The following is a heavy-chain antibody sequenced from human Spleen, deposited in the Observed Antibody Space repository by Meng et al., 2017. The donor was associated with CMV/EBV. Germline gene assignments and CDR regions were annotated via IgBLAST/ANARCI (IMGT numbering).Heavy chain of an antibody. CDR2: ISSSSSYI. CDR3: ARGESGLSGDY. V-gene: IGHV3-21*01. Sequence: LSCAASAFTFSSYSMHWVRQAPGNGLEWVSSISSSSSYIYYADSVKGRFTISRDNAKNSLYLQMNSLRAEDTAVYYCARGESGLSGDYWGQGTLVTVSS. J-gene: IGHJ4*02. D-gene: IGHD3-10*01. CDR1: AFTFSSYS.